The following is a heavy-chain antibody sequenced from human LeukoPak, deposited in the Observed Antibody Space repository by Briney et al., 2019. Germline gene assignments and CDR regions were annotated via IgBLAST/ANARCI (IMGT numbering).Heavy chain of an antibody. CDR1: GYTFTSYG. Sequence: ASVKVSCKASGYTFTSYGISWVRQAPGQGLEWMGWISAYNGNTNYAQKLQGRVTMTTDTSTSTAYMELRSLRSDDTAVYYCVRSFYDSSGPQLDYWGQGTLVTVSS. CDR2: ISAYNGNT. CDR3: VRSFYDSSGPQLDY. D-gene: IGHD3-22*01. V-gene: IGHV1-18*01. J-gene: IGHJ4*02.